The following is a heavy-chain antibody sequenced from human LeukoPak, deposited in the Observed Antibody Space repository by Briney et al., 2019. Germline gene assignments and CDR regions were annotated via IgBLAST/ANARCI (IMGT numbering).Heavy chain of an antibody. CDR3: ARGRSRNYYFDY. CDR2: IWYDGSNE. CDR1: GFTFSSYG. V-gene: IGHV3-33*01. Sequence: GSLRLSCAASGFTFSSYGMHWVRQAPGKGLEWVAVIWYDGSNEYYADSVKGRFTISRDNSKNTLYLQMNSLRAEDTAVYYCARGRSRNYYFDYWGQGTLVTVSS. D-gene: IGHD1-7*01. J-gene: IGHJ4*02.